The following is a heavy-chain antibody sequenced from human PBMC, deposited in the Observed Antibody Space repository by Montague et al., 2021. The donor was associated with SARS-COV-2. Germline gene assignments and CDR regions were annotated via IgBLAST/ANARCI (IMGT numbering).Heavy chain of an antibody. J-gene: IGHJ1*01. D-gene: IGHD3-10*01. Sequence: SLRLSCAASGFDFIGNWMHWVRQAPGEGLVWVSRLNEDGRITNYADSVRGRFTISRDNAQNILYLQMNSLRVEDTAVYYCVRDLAGVRGHWGPGTLVTVSS. CDR3: VRDLAGVRGH. CDR1: GFDFIGNW. V-gene: IGHV3-74*01. CDR2: LNEDGRIT.